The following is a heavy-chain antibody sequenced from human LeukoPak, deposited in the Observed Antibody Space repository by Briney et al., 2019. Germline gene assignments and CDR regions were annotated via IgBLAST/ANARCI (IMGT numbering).Heavy chain of an antibody. V-gene: IGHV4-34*01. J-gene: IGHJ4*02. CDR1: GGSFSGYY. CDR3: AREDLGAETTMDY. Sequence: SETLSLTCAVYGGSFSGYYWSWIRQPPGKGLEWIGEINHSGSTTYNPSLKSRVTISVDMSKNQFSLKLTSVTAADTAVYYCAREDLGAETTMDYWGQGTLVTVSS. CDR2: INHSGST. D-gene: IGHD1-1*01.